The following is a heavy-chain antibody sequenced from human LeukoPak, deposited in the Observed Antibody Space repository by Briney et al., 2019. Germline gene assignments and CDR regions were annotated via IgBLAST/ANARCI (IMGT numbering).Heavy chain of an antibody. D-gene: IGHD1-26*01. Sequence: PGGSLRLSGAASGFTVSSNCMSWVRQAPGKGLEWVSVIYSGGSTYYADSVKGRFTISRDNSKNTLYLQMNSLRAEDTAVYYCARDLGATFDYWGQGTLVTVSS. CDR3: ARDLGATFDY. CDR2: IYSGGST. J-gene: IGHJ4*02. V-gene: IGHV3-66*01. CDR1: GFTVSSNC.